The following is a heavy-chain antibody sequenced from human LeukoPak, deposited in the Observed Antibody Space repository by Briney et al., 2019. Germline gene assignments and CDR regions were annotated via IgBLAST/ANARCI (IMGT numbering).Heavy chain of an antibody. CDR2: ISGSGGST. J-gene: IGHJ4*02. V-gene: IGHV3-23*01. CDR1: GFTFSSYA. CDR3: AKREYSYGLYYFDY. D-gene: IGHD5-18*01. Sequence: GGSLRLSCAASGFTFSSYAMSWVRQAPGKGLEWVSAISGSGGSTYYADSVKGRLTISRDNSKNTLYLQMNSLRAEDTAVYYCAKREYSYGLYYFDYWGQGTLVTVSS.